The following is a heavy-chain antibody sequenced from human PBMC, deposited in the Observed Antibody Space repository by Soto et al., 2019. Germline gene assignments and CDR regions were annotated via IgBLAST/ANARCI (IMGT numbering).Heavy chain of an antibody. V-gene: IGHV3-13*01. J-gene: IGHJ5*02. CDR1: GFTFSSYD. CDR3: ARGGPTVTTSYWFDP. CDR2: IGTAGDT. Sequence: EVQLVESGGGLVQPGGSLRLSCAASGFTFSSYDMHWVRQATGKGLEWVSAIGTAGDTYYPGSVKGRFTISRENAKNSLYLKMNSLRAGDTAVYYCARGGPTVTTSYWFDPWGQGTLVTVSS. D-gene: IGHD4-17*01.